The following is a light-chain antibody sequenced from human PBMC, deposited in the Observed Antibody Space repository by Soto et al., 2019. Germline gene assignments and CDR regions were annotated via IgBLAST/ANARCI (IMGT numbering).Light chain of an antibody. CDR1: SSDVGSYNL. Sequence: QSALTQPASMSGSPGQSITISCTGTSSDVGSYNLVSWYQQHPGKAPKLMIYEGSKRPSGVSNRFSGSKSGNTASLTISGLQAEDEADYYCCSYAGSSTFHYVFGTGTKLTVL. CDR3: CSYAGSSTFHYV. V-gene: IGLV2-23*03. J-gene: IGLJ1*01. CDR2: EGS.